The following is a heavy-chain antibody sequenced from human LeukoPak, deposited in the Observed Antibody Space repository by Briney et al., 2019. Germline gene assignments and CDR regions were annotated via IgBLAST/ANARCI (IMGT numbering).Heavy chain of an antibody. D-gene: IGHD2-2*02. J-gene: IGHJ5*02. V-gene: IGHV4-34*01. CDR2: INHSGST. CDR3: ARHSTRCSSTSCYIRWFDP. Sequence: PSETLSLTCAVYGGSFSGYYWSWIRQPPGKGLEWIGEINHSGSTNYNPSLKSRVTISVDTSKNQFSLKLSSVTAADTAVYYCARHSTRCSSTSCYIRWFDPWGQGTLVTVSS. CDR1: GGSFSGYY.